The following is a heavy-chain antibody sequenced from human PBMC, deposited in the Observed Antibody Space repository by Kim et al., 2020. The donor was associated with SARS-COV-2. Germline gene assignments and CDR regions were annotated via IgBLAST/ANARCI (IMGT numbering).Heavy chain of an antibody. V-gene: IGHV3-23*01. J-gene: IGHJ6*02. CDR2: ISGSGGST. CDR1: GFTFSSYA. D-gene: IGHD3-16*01. Sequence: GGSLRLSCAASGFTFSSYAMSWVRQAPGKGLEWVSAISGSGGSTYYADSVKGRFTISRDNSKNTLYLQMNSLRAEDTAVYYCAKDTLPLGVYYYYYGMDVWGQGTTVTVSS. CDR3: AKDTLPLGVYYYYYGMDV.